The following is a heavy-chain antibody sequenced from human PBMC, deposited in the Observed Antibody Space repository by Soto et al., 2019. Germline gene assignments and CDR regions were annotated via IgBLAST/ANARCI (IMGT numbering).Heavy chain of an antibody. V-gene: IGHV4-31*03. Sequence: QVQLQESGPGLVKPSQTLSLTCTVSGGSISSGGYYWSWIRQHPGKGLEWIGYIYYSGSTYYNPSLKSRVTISVDTSKNQFSLKLSSVTDADTAVYYCARESEAASSGYGMDVWGQGTTVTVSS. J-gene: IGHJ6*02. D-gene: IGHD6-25*01. CDR1: GGSISSGGYY. CDR3: ARESEAASSGYGMDV. CDR2: IYYSGST.